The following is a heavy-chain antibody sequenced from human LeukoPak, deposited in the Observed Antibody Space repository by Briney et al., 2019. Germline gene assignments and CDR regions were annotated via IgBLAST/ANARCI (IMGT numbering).Heavy chain of an antibody. CDR3: ARASKVPYYYMDV. V-gene: IGHV4-34*01. Sequence: SETLSLTCAVYGGSFSGYYWSWIRQPPGKGLEWIGEMNHSGSTNYNPSLKSRVTISVDTSKNQFSLKLSSVTAADTAVYYCARASKVPYYYMDVWGKGTTVTVSS. J-gene: IGHJ6*03. CDR2: MNHSGST. CDR1: GGSFSGYY.